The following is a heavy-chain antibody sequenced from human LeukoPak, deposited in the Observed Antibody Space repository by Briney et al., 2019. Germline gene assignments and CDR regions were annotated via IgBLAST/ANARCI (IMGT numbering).Heavy chain of an antibody. CDR2: ISDTGATT. D-gene: IGHD2-8*01. V-gene: IGHV3-23*01. CDR1: GFTFSSYA. J-gene: IGHJ4*02. CDR3: AKDTSIGRYCTNGVCSPFDY. Sequence: GGSLRLSCAGSGFTFSSYAMSWVRQAPGKGLEWVSAISDTGATTYDADSVKGRFTIPRDNSRSTLYLQMNSLRAEDTALYYCAKDTSIGRYCTNGVCSPFDYWGQGTLVTVSS.